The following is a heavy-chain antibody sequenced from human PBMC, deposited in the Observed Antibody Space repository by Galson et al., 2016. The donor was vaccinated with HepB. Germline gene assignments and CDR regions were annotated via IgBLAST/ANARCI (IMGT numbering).Heavy chain of an antibody. Sequence: SLRLSCAGSGFTFNNAWMNWVRQAPGKGLEWVGRIKSKTDGGTTHYAAPVKGRFTISRDDSKNTLYLQMNSLKTEDTAVYYCTTDYYDSRGYYIPDYWGQGTLVTVSS. CDR1: GFTFNNAW. V-gene: IGHV3-15*01. J-gene: IGHJ4*02. D-gene: IGHD3-22*01. CDR2: IKSKTDGGTT. CDR3: TTDYYDSRGYYIPDY.